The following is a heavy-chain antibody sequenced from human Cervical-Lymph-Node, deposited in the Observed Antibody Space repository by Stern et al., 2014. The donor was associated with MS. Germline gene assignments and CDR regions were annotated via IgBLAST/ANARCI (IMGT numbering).Heavy chain of an antibody. Sequence: EVQLVESGAEGKKPGESLKISCQGSGYSFNNHWIGWVRQMHGKGLEGMGIIYPGDSDARYSPSFQGQVTISADRSIRTAYLQWSSLEASDTAMYYCACLLFGVFYWGQGTPVTVSS. V-gene: IGHV5-51*03. J-gene: IGHJ4*02. CDR1: GYSFNNHW. CDR2: IYPGDSDA. CDR3: ACLLFGVFY. D-gene: IGHD3-10*01.